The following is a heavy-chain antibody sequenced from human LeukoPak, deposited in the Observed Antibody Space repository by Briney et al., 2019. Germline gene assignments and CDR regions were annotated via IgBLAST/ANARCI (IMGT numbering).Heavy chain of an antibody. V-gene: IGHV3-30*18. CDR2: ISYDGSNK. CDR1: GFTFSSYG. CDR3: AKVGFYSSSWQWYYFDY. Sequence: GGSLRLSCAASGFTFSSYGMHWVRQAPGKGLEWVAVISYDGSNKYYADSVKGRFTISRDNSENTLYLQMNSLRAEDTAVYYCAKVGFYSSSWQWYYFDYWGQGTLVTVSS. D-gene: IGHD6-13*01. J-gene: IGHJ4*02.